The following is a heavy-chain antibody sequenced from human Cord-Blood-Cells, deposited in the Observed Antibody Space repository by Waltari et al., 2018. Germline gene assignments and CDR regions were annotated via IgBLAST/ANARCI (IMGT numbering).Heavy chain of an antibody. J-gene: IGHJ3*02. V-gene: IGHV4-39*01. CDR1: GGSISSSSYY. CDR3: ARRFPYYDFWSGYYDAFDI. D-gene: IGHD3-3*01. CDR2: IYYSVST. Sequence: QLQLQESGPGLVKPSETLSLTCTVSGGSISSSSYYWGWIRQPPGKGLEWIGSIYYSVSTYYNPSIKSRVTISVDTSKNQFSLKLSSVTAADTAVYYCARRFPYYDFWSGYYDAFDIWGQGTMVTVSS.